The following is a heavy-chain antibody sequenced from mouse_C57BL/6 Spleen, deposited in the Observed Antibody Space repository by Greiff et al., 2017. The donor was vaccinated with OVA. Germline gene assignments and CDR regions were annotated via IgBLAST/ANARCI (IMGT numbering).Heavy chain of an antibody. CDR3: ARWAYYGSSDYAMDY. CDR1: GYTFTSYT. J-gene: IGHJ4*01. V-gene: IGHV1-4*01. Sequence: VQLQQSGAELARPGASVMMSCKASGYTFTSYTMHWVKQRPGQGLEWIGYINPSSGYTKYNQKFKDKATLTADKSSSTAYMQLSSLTSEDSAVYYCARWAYYGSSDYAMDYWGQGTSVTVSS. CDR2: INPSSGYT. D-gene: IGHD1-1*01.